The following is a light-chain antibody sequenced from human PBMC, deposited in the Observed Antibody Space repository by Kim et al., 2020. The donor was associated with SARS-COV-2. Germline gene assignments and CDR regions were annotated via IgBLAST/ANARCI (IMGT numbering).Light chain of an antibody. CDR3: SSYIASSTFV. J-gene: IGLJ1*01. Sequence: QSALTQPASVSGSPGQSITISCTGANSDVGGFNYVSWYQQHPGKAPRVMIYDVTKRPSGVSNRFSGSKSGNTASLTISGLQAEDEADYYCSSYIASSTFVFGTGTKVTVL. CDR2: DVT. V-gene: IGLV2-14*03. CDR1: NSDVGGFNY.